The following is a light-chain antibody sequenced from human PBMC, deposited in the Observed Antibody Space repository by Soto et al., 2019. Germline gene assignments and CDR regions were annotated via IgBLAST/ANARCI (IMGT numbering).Light chain of an antibody. CDR3: QQRSNSPYP. V-gene: IGKV3-11*01. J-gene: IGKJ2*01. Sequence: EIVFTQSPATLSLAPGETVTLSCRASLSVSNSLASYQQKPGQAQRLLIYDASNRATGIPARFSGSGSGTDFTLTISILEPEDFAVYYSQQRSNSPYPFCQGNNLEIK. CDR2: DAS. CDR1: LSVSNS.